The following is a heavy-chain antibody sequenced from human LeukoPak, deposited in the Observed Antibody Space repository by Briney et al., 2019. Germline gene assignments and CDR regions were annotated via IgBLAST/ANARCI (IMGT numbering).Heavy chain of an antibody. J-gene: IGHJ4*02. V-gene: IGHV4-59*01. CDR2: IYYSGST. CDR3: ARGVLRYFDAGYYFDY. Sequence: SETLSLTCTVSGGSISSYYWSWIRQPPGKGLEWIGDIYYSGSTNYNPSLKSRVTISVDTSKNQFSLKLSSVTAADTAVYYCARGVLRYFDAGYYFDYWGQGTLVTVSS. D-gene: IGHD3-9*01. CDR1: GGSISSYY.